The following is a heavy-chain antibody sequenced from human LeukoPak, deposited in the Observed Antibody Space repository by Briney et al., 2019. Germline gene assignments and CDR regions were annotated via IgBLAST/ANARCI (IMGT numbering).Heavy chain of an antibody. CDR2: TYYRSKWYN. CDR1: GDSVSSNSAA. D-gene: IGHD2-15*01. V-gene: IGHV6-1*01. Sequence: SQTLSLTCAISGDSVSSNSAAWNWIRQSPSRGLEWLGRTYYRSKWYNDYAVSVKSRITINPDTSKNQFSLKLSSVTAADTAVYYCARHPVVAAQVDYWGQGTLVTVSS. J-gene: IGHJ4*02. CDR3: ARHPVVAAQVDY.